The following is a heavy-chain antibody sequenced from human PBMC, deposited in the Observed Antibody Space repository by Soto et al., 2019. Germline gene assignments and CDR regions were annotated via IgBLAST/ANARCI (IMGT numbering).Heavy chain of an antibody. J-gene: IGHJ5*02. D-gene: IGHD1-26*01. CDR2: TPNTGNA. V-gene: IGHV4-59*02. CDR1: GASVTSHH. CDR3: ARDMHAGFTHYFGP. Sequence: SEPLSLTCFVSGASVTSHHRIWIRQFHGKGVQWIAYTPNTGNANYNPSLQSRVTSSLDTSKSQFSLKLTSMTAADTAVYYCARDMHAGFTHYFGPWGKGTLVTVSS.